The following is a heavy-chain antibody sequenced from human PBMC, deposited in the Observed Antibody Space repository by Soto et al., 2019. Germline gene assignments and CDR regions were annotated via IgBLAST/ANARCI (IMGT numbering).Heavy chain of an antibody. CDR3: ARHVIAVAANYYYGMDV. Sequence: SETLSLTCTVSGGSISSSSYYWGWIRQPPGKGLEWIGSIYYSGSTYYNPSLKSRVTISVDTSKNQFSLKLSSVTAADTAVYYCARHVIAVAANYYYGMDVRGQGTTVTVSS. CDR2: IYYSGST. J-gene: IGHJ6*02. V-gene: IGHV4-39*01. D-gene: IGHD6-19*01. CDR1: GGSISSSSYY.